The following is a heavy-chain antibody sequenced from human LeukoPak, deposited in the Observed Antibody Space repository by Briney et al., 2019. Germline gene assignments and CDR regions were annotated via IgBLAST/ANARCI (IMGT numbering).Heavy chain of an antibody. CDR2: IDPNSGGT. V-gene: IGHV1-2*02. J-gene: IGHJ1*01. CDR3: ARGSYDSSDFESFHH. D-gene: IGHD3-22*01. CDR1: GYTFTGYY. Sequence: GASVTVSFTASGYTFTGYYMHWVRQAPGQGLEWMGWIDPNSGGTNYAQKFQGRVTMTRDTSIGTAYMELNRLRSDDTAVYYCARGSYDSSDFESFHHWGQGTLVTVSS.